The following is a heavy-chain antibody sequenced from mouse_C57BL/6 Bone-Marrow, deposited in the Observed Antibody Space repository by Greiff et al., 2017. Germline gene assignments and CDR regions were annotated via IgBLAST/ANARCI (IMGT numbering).Heavy chain of an antibody. D-gene: IGHD3-3*01. V-gene: IGHV1-72*01. CDR3: ARRGPPWFAY. CDR2: IDPNSGGT. Sequence: QVQLKQPGAELVKPGASVKLSCKASGYTFTSYWMHWVKQRPGRGLEWIGRIDPNSGGTKYNEKFKSKATLTVDKPSSTAYMQLRSLPSEDSAVYYCARRGPPWFAYWGQGTLVSVSA. J-gene: IGHJ3*01. CDR1: GYTFTSYW.